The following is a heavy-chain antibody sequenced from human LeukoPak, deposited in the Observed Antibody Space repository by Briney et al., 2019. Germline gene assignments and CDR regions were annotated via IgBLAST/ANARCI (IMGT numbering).Heavy chain of an antibody. CDR3: ARNPLSLRGVDS. CDR2: INPSGGST. Sequence: ASVNVSCKASGYTFTSYHLHWVRQAPGQGLEWMGIINPSGGSTTYAQKFQGRVTMTRETSTSTVYMELSSLRPEDTAVYYCARNPLSLRGVDSWGQGALVTVSS. V-gene: IGHV1-46*01. J-gene: IGHJ4*02. CDR1: GYTFTSYH. D-gene: IGHD3-16*01.